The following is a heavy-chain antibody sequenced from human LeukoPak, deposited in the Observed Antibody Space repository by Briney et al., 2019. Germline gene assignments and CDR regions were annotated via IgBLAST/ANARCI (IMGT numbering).Heavy chain of an antibody. D-gene: IGHD1-14*01. J-gene: IGHJ5*02. V-gene: IGHV3-21*01. CDR1: GFTFSSYS. Sequence: GGSLRLSCVGSGFTFSSYSTDWVRQAPAKGLEWVSSISSGSINIHYADSVKGRFTISRDNAKNSLYLQMNSLRVEDTAVYYCARVTGASNWFDPWGQGTLVTVSS. CDR2: ISSGSINI. CDR3: ARVTGASNWFDP.